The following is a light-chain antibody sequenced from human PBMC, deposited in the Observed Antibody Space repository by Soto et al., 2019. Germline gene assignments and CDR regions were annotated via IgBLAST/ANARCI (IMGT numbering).Light chain of an antibody. CDR3: QQYGDSLLT. CDR1: QSAHNN. CDR2: LTS. Sequence: EIVMTQSPATLSVSPGERATLSCRASQSAHNNLAWYQQKPGQAPRLLIYLTSTRATGVPARFSGSGSGTDFTLTISSLQSEDFAVYYCQQYGDSLLTFGGGTKVEIK. J-gene: IGKJ4*01. V-gene: IGKV3-15*01.